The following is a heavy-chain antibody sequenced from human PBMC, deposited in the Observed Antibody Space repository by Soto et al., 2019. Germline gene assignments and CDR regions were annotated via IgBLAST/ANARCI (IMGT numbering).Heavy chain of an antibody. Sequence: QVQLVQSGAEVKKPGSSVKVSCKASGGTFSSYAISWVRQAPGQGLEWMGGIIPIFVTANYAQKFKGSVTITADESTSTAYMELSSMIYDDRAVYYCARLCRRVAATCTELGYWGQGTLVTVSS. V-gene: IGHV1-69*01. CDR1: GGTFSSYA. J-gene: IGHJ4*02. D-gene: IGHD6-19*01. CDR3: ARLCRRVAATCTELGY. CDR2: IIPIFVTA.